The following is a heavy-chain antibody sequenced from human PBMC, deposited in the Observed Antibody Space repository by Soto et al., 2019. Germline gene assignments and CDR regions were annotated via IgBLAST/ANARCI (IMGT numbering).Heavy chain of an antibody. V-gene: IGHV4-59*08. CDR1: GGSTSSYY. Sequence: SETLSLTCTVSGGSTSSYYWSWIRQPPGKGLEWIGNIYHSGSTNYNPSLKSRVTISVDTSKNQFSLKLRSVTAADTAVYYCARQVYSNDWWFAPWGQGTLVTVSS. D-gene: IGHD6-13*01. CDR2: IYHSGST. J-gene: IGHJ5*02. CDR3: ARQVYSNDWWFAP.